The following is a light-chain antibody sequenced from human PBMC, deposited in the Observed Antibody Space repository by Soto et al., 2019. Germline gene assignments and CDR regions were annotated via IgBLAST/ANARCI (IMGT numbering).Light chain of an antibody. CDR3: SSYTTSSSYV. CDR1: SSDLAIYNY. Sequence: QSVLTQPASVSGSPGQSITISCTGTSSDLAIYNYVSWYQQQPGKAPKLMIYDVNNRPSGVSNRFSGSKSGNTASLTISGLQAEDEADYYCSSYTTSSSYVFGAGTKSPS. V-gene: IGLV2-14*03. J-gene: IGLJ1*01. CDR2: DVN.